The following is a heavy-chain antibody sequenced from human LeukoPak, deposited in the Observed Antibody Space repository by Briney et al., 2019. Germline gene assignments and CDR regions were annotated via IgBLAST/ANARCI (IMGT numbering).Heavy chain of an antibody. J-gene: IGHJ4*02. CDR3: ARGAGWYQF. V-gene: IGHV4-59*01. Sequence: SETLSLTCTVSGGSIGSAYWSWLRQPPGKGLEWIGYIYYAGSTNYNPSLKNRVTISVDTSRNQFSLKMSSVTAADTAVYYCARGAGWYQFWGQGTLVTVSS. D-gene: IGHD6-19*01. CDR2: IYYAGST. CDR1: GGSIGSAY.